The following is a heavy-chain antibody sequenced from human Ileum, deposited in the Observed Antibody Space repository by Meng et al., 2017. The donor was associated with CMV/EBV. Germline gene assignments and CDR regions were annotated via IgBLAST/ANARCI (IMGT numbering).Heavy chain of an antibody. J-gene: IGHJ4*02. CDR1: GFTFSSFA. D-gene: IGHD3-22*01. CDR3: AREYTDSSGGRRFDY. Sequence: ALKISCAASGFTFSSFAVHWFRQAPGKGLEWVTLISYDGSHKNYADSVKGRFTISRDNSKNTLYLEMNSLRVEDTAVYYCAREYTDSSGGRRFDYWGQGTLVTVSS. V-gene: IGHV3-30*04. CDR2: ISYDGSHK.